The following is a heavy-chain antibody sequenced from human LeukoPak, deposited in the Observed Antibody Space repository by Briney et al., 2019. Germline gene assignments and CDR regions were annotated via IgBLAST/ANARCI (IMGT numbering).Heavy chain of an antibody. CDR2: IKEDGSEK. J-gene: IGHJ5*02. V-gene: IGHV3-7*01. CDR3: ARGTRVGTPYNWFDP. Sequence: GGSLRLSCTTSGFTFSSYWMSWVRQAPGKGLEWLGNIKEDGSEKYDVDSVKGRFTISRDNAKNSLYLQMDSLRVEDTAIYYCARGTRVGTPYNWFDPWGQGTLVTVSS. D-gene: IGHD1/OR15-1a*01. CDR1: GFTFSSYW.